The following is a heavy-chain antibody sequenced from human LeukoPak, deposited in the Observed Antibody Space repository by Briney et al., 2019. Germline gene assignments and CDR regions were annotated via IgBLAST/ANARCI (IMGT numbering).Heavy chain of an antibody. CDR1: GFAFSSYG. Sequence: GVSLRLSCAASGFAFSSYGMHWVRQSPGKGLEWVSFIRFDGSNKYYADSVMGRFTISRDISKNTLYVQMNSLTTEETAVYYFAKDGGGSGWYEPFDYWGQGTLVTVSS. D-gene: IGHD6-19*01. J-gene: IGHJ4*02. V-gene: IGHV3-30*02. CDR3: AKDGGGSGWYEPFDY. CDR2: IRFDGSNK.